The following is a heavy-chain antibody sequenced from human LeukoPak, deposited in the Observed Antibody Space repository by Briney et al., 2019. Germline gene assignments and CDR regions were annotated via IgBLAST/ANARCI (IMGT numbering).Heavy chain of an antibody. Sequence: GGSLRLSCVASGFTFSSYGIHWVRQAPGKGLEWVAFIGYDGSNKYYRDSVKGRFTISRDNSKNTLYLQMNSLRAEDTAVYYCAKDGYNYYIDYWGQGTLVTVSS. CDR3: AKDGYNYYIDY. V-gene: IGHV3-30*02. J-gene: IGHJ4*02. CDR1: GFTFSSYG. CDR2: IGYDGSNK. D-gene: IGHD5-24*01.